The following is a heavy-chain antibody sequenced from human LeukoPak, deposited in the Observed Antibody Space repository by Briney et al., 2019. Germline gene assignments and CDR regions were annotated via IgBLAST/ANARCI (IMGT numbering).Heavy chain of an antibody. Sequence: GGSLRLTCAASGFTFDDYGMSWVGQAPGKGLERAAGINWNGGSTGYADSVMGRFTISRDNAKNSLYLQMNSLRAKDTALYRCARAKWVGATLMGAFDIWGQGTMVTVSS. CDR2: INWNGGST. D-gene: IGHD1-26*01. CDR3: ARAKWVGATLMGAFDI. V-gene: IGHV3-20*01. J-gene: IGHJ3*02. CDR1: GFTFDDYG.